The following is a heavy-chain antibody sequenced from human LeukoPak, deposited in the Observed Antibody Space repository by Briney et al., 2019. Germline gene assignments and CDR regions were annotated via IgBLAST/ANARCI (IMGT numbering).Heavy chain of an antibody. CDR1: GFTFSSDA. CDR2: ISVSGGSK. D-gene: IGHD5-18*01. J-gene: IGHJ4*02. CDR3: AKGRYSYGYEYYFDY. V-gene: IGHV3-23*01. Sequence: GGSLRLSCAASGFTFSSDAMSWVRQAPGKGLEWVSAISVSGGSKYYAASVKGRFTISRDHSKTTLYLQMNSLRAEDTAVYYCAKGRYSYGYEYYFDYWGQGTLVTVSS.